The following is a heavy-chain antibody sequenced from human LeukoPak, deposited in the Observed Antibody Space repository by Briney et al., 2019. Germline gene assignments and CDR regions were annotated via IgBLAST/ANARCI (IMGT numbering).Heavy chain of an antibody. D-gene: IGHD3-16*01. CDR3: ARDPGDRVFDP. J-gene: IGHJ5*02. V-gene: IGHV1-46*01. CDR1: GYTFTSNY. CDR2: INPSGGST. Sequence: ASVKVSCKASGYTFTSNYMHWVRQAPGQGLEWMGIINPSGGSTSYAQKFQGRVTMTRDTSTSTVYMELSSLRSEDTAVYYCARDPGDRVFDPWGQGTLVTVSS.